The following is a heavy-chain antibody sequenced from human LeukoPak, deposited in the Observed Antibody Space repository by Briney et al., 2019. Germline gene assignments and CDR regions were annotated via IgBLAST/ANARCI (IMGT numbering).Heavy chain of an antibody. CDR1: GYTFTGYY. J-gene: IGHJ6*03. V-gene: IGHV1-2*06. CDR2: INPNSGGT. CDR3: ASLGPYCSSTSCYRFGPYYYYMDV. Sequence: GASVKVSCKASGYTFTGYYMHWVRQAPGQGLEWMGRINPNSGGTNYAQKFQGRVTMTRDTSISTAYMGLSRLRSDDTAVYYCASLGPYCSSTSCYRFGPYYYYMDVWGKGTTVTVSS. D-gene: IGHD2-2*02.